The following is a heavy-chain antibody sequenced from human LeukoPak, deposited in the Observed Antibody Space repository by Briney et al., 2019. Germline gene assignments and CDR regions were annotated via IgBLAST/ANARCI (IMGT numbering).Heavy chain of an antibody. CDR1: GFTFKSYA. CDR2: ISGSGGST. CDR3: AKDPQLLAGGYYFDY. D-gene: IGHD2-2*01. J-gene: IGHJ4*02. Sequence: GGSLRLSCSASGFTFKSYAMHWVRQAPGKGLEWVSAISGSGGSTYYADSVKGRFTISRDNSKNTLYLQMNSLRAEDTAVYYCAKDPQLLAGGYYFDYWGQGTLVTVSS. V-gene: IGHV3-23*01.